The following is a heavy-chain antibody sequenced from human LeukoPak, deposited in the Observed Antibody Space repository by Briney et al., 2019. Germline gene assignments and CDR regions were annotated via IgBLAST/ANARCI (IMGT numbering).Heavy chain of an antibody. Sequence: PRGSLKLSCAASGFTFSSYWIHWVRQTPGKGLVWVSRINSDGSSTSYADSVKGRFTISRDNSKNTLFLQMNSLRGEDTAVYYCARGGTTVPTVLGYWGQGTQASASS. D-gene: IGHD4-17*01. V-gene: IGHV3-74*01. CDR3: ARGGTTVPTVLGY. CDR2: INSDGSST. CDR1: GFTFSSYW. J-gene: IGHJ1*01.